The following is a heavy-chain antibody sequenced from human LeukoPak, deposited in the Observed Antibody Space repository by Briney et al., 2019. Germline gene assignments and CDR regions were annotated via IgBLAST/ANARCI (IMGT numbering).Heavy chain of an antibody. CDR2: ISYSGT. Sequence: SETLSLTCTVSGGSISISNYYWGWIRQPPGRGLEWIGSISYSGTYYNPSLKSRLTISVDTSKNHFSLNLRSVTAADVAVYYCARRTSNPVGAIDYWGQGTLVTVSS. J-gene: IGHJ4*02. V-gene: IGHV4-39*01. CDR1: GGSISISNYY. CDR3: ARRTSNPVGAIDY. D-gene: IGHD1-26*01.